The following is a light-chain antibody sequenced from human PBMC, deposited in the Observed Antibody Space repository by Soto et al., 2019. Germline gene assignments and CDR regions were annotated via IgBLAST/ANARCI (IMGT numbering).Light chain of an antibody. CDR1: QGIDTW. Sequence: DIQMTPTPPSVAASVGARVTISCRASQGIDTWLARYQQKPGKAPKLLIYGASNLHSGVPSRFSGSGSGADITLTISSLQPEDFAIYYGQPANTFPFTFGPGTKVDIK. J-gene: IGKJ3*01. V-gene: IGKV1-12*01. CDR3: QPANTFPFT. CDR2: GAS.